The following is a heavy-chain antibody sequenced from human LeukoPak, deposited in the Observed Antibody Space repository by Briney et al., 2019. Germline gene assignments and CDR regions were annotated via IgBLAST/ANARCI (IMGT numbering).Heavy chain of an antibody. CDR2: INPTGTGT. CDR1: GYTFINNW. V-gene: IGHV1-46*01. CDR3: ARDNSVGDNAWWFDP. J-gene: IGHJ5*02. D-gene: IGHD1-26*01. Sequence: ASVKVSCKASGYTFINNWMHWVRQAPGQGLEWIGLINPTGTGTLYAQEFQGRVTMTRDMSTSTDYMELSSLRSEDTAVYHCARDNSVGDNAWWFDPWGQGTLVTVSS.